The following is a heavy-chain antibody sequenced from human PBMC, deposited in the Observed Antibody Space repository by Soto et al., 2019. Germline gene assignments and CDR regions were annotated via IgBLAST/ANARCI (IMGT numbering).Heavy chain of an antibody. D-gene: IGHD2-15*01. V-gene: IGHV4-39*07. CDR2: INHSGST. CDR3: VRAAPGYCGGGRCYSGREY. Sequence: SETLSLTCTLSGGSVSSGSYYWSWIRQPPWKGLEWIGEINHSGSTNYNPSLKSRVTISVHTSKTQFSLKLSPLTASYTPLNHCVRAAPGYCGGGRCYSGREYWGKGTVVNVSS. J-gene: IGHJ4*02. CDR1: GGSVSSGSYY.